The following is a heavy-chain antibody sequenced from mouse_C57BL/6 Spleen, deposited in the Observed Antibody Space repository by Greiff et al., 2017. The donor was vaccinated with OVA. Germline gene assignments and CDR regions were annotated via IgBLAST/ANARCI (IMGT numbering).Heavy chain of an antibody. CDR1: GYTFTTYP. CDR2: FHPYNDDT. V-gene: IGHV1-47*01. CDR3: ARGGAYYSNYGYFDV. J-gene: IGHJ1*03. D-gene: IGHD2-5*01. Sequence: VHLVESGAELVKPGASVKMSCKASGYTFTTYPIEWMKQNHGKSLEWIGNFHPYNDDTKYNEKFKGKATLTVEKSSSTVYLELSRLTSDDSAVYYCARGGAYYSNYGYFDVWGTGTTVTVSS.